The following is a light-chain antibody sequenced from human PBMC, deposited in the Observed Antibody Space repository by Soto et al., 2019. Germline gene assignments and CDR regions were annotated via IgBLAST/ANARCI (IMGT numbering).Light chain of an antibody. J-gene: IGKJ4*01. CDR1: QTVIHNH. V-gene: IGKV3-20*01. CDR2: GAS. Sequence: EIVLTQSPDTLSLSPGERATLSCRASQTVIHNHLAWHQQKPGQTPRLLVYGASSRATGIPARFSGSGSGTDFTLTISRLEPEDFALYYCQQYGSSPLTFGGGTKVDIK. CDR3: QQYGSSPLT.